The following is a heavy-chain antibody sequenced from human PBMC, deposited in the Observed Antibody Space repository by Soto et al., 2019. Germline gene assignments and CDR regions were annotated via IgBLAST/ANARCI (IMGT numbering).Heavy chain of an antibody. Sequence: QVQLVESGGGVVQPGRSLRLSCVASGFNFNDYGLNWVRQAPGKGLEWVAITWVDGSIDYYAESVKGRFTISRDNSNNTVYLQMNSLRGEDTAICYCALDGAHIDSSGKVDFWGQGTQVTVSS. V-gene: IGHV3-33*01. CDR3: ALDGAHIDSSGKVDF. D-gene: IGHD3-22*01. J-gene: IGHJ4*02. CDR2: TWVDGSID. CDR1: GFNFNDYG.